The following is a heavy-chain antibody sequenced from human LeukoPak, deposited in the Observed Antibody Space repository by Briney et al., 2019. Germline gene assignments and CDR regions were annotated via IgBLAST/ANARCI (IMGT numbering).Heavy chain of an antibody. D-gene: IGHD2-8*02. J-gene: IGHJ3*02. CDR1: GGSISSGGYT. CDR2: IYHSGST. V-gene: IGHV4-30-2*05. CDR3: ARNLLGSDVFDI. Sequence: SETLSLTCAVSGGSISSGGYTRSWIRQPPLKGQEWIGYIYHSGSTYYNPSLKSRVTISVDTFKNQLSLKLSSVTAADTAVYYCARNLLGSDVFDIWGQGTMVTVSS.